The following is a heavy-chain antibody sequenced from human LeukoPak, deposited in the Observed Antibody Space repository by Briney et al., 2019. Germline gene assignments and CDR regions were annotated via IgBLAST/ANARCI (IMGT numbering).Heavy chain of an antibody. V-gene: IGHV3-7*01. J-gene: IGHJ4*02. CDR3: ARETRDYGGIDY. CDR1: GFTFSNYW. Sequence: GGSLRLSCAASGFTFSNYWMSWVRQAPGKGLEWVANIKQDGSEKYYVDSVKGRFTISRDNAKNSLYLQMNSLRAEDTAVYYCARETRDYGGIDYWGQGTLVTVSS. D-gene: IGHD4-23*01. CDR2: IKQDGSEK.